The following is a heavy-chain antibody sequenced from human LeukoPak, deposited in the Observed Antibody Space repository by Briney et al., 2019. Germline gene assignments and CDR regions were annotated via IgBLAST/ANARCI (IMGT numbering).Heavy chain of an antibody. CDR1: GFPFSSPP. D-gene: IGHD2-8*02. CDR3: ARDSTGWQADSFDI. V-gene: IGHV3-7*01. Sequence: PGGSLRPPCLASGFPFSSPPMAWVRQAPGKGLGWVADIKQDGSEQNYVDSVGGRFTISRDNGKNSLYLQMNSLRVEDTAVYFCARDSTGWQADSFDIWGQGTMVTVSS. J-gene: IGHJ3*02. CDR2: IKQDGSEQ.